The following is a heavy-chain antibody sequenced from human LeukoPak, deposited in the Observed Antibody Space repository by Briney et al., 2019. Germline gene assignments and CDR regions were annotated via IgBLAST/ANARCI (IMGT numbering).Heavy chain of an antibody. J-gene: IGHJ4*02. V-gene: IGHV4-38-2*01. Sequence: SETLSLTCAVSGYSISSGYYWGWIGQLPGKGLEWIGSIYHSGSIYYNPSLRRRVTISVETSKNQLSLKLSSVTAADTAVYYCARGYTSGWYPVFADYWGQGTLVTVSS. CDR3: ARGYTSGWYPVFADY. CDR2: IYHSGSI. CDR1: GYSISSGYY. D-gene: IGHD6-19*01.